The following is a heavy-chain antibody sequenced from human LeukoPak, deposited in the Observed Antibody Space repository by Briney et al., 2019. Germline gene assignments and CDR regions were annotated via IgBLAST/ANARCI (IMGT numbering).Heavy chain of an antibody. J-gene: IGHJ5*02. Sequence: PSETLSLTCTVSGGSISSGGYYWGWIRQPPGKGLEWIASIYHSGSTYYNPSLKSRVTMSVDTSNNHFSLNLTSVTAADTAVYYCARSGSGTYYNRNWFDPWGQGTLVTVSS. D-gene: IGHD3-10*01. CDR3: ARSGSGTYYNRNWFDP. CDR1: GGSISSGGYY. CDR2: IYHSGST. V-gene: IGHV4-39*07.